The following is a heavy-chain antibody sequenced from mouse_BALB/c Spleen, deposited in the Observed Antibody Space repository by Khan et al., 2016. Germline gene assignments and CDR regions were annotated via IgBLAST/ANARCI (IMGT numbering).Heavy chain of an antibody. CDR2: IHYSGST. D-gene: IGHD1-1*01. Sequence: EVQLQESGPDLVKPSQSLSLTCTVTGFSITSDYSWHWIRQFPGNKLEWMGYIHYSGSTNYNPSLKSRISITRDTSKNQFFLQLNSVTTEDTATFYCARYYYGGAPWFAYFGQAPLVTISS. V-gene: IGHV3-1*02. CDR3: ARYYYGGAPWFAY. J-gene: IGHJ3*01. CDR1: GFSITSDYS.